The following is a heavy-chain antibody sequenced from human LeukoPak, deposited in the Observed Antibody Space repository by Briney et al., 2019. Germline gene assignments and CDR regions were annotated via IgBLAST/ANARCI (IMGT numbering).Heavy chain of an antibody. V-gene: IGHV4-59*01. CDR2: IYHSGSS. CDR1: GGSMSSYY. J-gene: IGHJ2*01. CDR3: ARDYGGYSGYLEL. D-gene: IGHD4-23*01. Sequence: PSETLSLTCTVSGGSMSSYYWNWIRQPPGKGLEWIGNIYHSGSSNYNPSLRSRVTISEDTSKNQFSLKLNSVTAADTAVYYCARDYGGYSGYLELWGRGTLVTVSS.